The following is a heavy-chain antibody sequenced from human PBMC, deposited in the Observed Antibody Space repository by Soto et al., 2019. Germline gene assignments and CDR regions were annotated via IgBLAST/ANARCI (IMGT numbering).Heavy chain of an antibody. CDR3: AGGSRSVAY. CDR1: GLTFSSYG. V-gene: IGHV3-30*02. Sequence: QVQLVESGGGVVQPGRSLRLSCAASGLTFSSYGMHWVRQAPGKGLEGVAFIRYEGSKKFYADSVKGRFTISRDNSKNTLYLQMNSLRAEDTAVYYCAGGSRSVAYWGQGTLVTVSS. CDR2: IRYEGSKK. D-gene: IGHD5-12*01. J-gene: IGHJ4*02.